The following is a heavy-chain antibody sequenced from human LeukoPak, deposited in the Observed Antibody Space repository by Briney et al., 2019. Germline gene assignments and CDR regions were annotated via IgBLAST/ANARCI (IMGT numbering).Heavy chain of an antibody. J-gene: IGHJ4*02. Sequence: PGGSLRLSCAASSFTFSNYAMSWVRQAPGKGLEWVSAISKSGDSRYYADSVKGRFTISRDNSKNMLYLQMNSLRAEDTAVFYCAKSTFSVAATGDFDSWGQGTLVTVS. CDR2: ISKSGDSR. CDR3: AKSTFSVAATGDFDS. D-gene: IGHD6-13*01. CDR1: SFTFSNYA. V-gene: IGHV3-23*01.